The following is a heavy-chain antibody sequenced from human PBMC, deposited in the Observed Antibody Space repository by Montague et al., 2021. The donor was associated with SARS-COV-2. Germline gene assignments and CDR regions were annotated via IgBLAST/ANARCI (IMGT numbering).Heavy chain of an antibody. CDR2: IWYDGSNK. CDR3: AKESMWGAFDI. J-gene: IGHJ3*02. D-gene: IGHD1-26*01. Sequence: SLRLSCAASGFTFSSYGMHWVRQAPGKGLEWVAVIWYDGSNKYYADSVKGRFTISRDNSKNTLYLQMNSLRAEDTAVYYCAKESMWGAFDIWGQGTMVTVSS. CDR1: GFTFSSYG. V-gene: IGHV3-33*06.